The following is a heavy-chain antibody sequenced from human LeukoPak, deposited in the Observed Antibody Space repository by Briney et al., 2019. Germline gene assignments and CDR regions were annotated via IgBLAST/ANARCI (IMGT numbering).Heavy chain of an antibody. Sequence: GGSLRLSCAASGFIFSSYWMSWVRQAPGRGLEWVANIKQGGSEKYYVDSVKGRFTISRDNAKNSLYLQTNSLRAEDTAVYYCARGPYYNPSDAFDLWGQGTVVTVFS. V-gene: IGHV3-7*02. CDR1: GFIFSSYW. CDR2: IKQGGSEK. D-gene: IGHD3-10*01. J-gene: IGHJ3*01. CDR3: ARGPYYNPSDAFDL.